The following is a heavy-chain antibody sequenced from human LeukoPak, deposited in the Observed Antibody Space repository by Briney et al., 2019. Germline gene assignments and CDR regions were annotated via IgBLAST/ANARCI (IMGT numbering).Heavy chain of an antibody. D-gene: IGHD2-2*01. CDR1: GFTFSSYA. V-gene: IGHV3-30*04. CDR2: ISYDGSNK. J-gene: IGHJ4*02. CDR3: ARDSRALVY. Sequence: PGRSLRLSCAASGFTFSSYAMHWVRQAPGKGLEWVAVISYDGSNKYYADSVKGRFTISRDNSKNTLYLQMNSLRAEDTAVYYCARDSRALVYWGQGTLVTVSS.